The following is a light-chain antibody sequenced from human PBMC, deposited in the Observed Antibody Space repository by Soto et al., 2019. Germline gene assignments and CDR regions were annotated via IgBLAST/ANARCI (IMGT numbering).Light chain of an antibody. CDR1: NSDVGGYNY. J-gene: IGLJ1*01. V-gene: IGLV2-14*01. CDR3: SSYTSISTLYV. Sequence: QSVLTQPASVSWSPGQSITISCTVTNSDVGGYNYVSWYQQHPGKAPELMIYEVSHRPSGVSNRFSGSKSDDTASLTISGLQAEDEADYYCSSYTSISTLYVFGTGTKVTVL. CDR2: EVS.